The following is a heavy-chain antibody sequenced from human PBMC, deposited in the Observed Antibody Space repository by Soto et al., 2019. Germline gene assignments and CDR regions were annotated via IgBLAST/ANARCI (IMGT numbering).Heavy chain of an antibody. D-gene: IGHD2-15*01. CDR1: GYTFTSYG. J-gene: IGHJ4*02. Sequence: GASVKVSCKASGYTFTSYGISWVRQAPGQGLEWMGWISAYNGNTNYAQKLQGRVTMTTDTSTSTAYMELRSLRSDDTAVYYCARAGDIVVVVAARADGEGALYFDYWGQGTLVTVSS. CDR3: ARAGDIVVVVAARADGEGALYFDY. V-gene: IGHV1-18*01. CDR2: ISAYNGNT.